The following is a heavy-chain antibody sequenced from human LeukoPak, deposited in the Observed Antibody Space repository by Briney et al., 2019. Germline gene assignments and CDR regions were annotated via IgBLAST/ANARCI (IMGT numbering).Heavy chain of an antibody. CDR1: GFTFSSYW. Sequence: PGGSLRLSCAASGFTFSSYWMHWVRQVPGKGLVWVSRINTDGSFTTYADSVQGRFTISRDSAKNTLFLQMNSLRAEDTAVYYCARDERVGGALQDWGQGILVTVSS. J-gene: IGHJ4*02. D-gene: IGHD1-26*01. V-gene: IGHV3-74*01. CDR2: INTDGSFT. CDR3: ARDERVGGALQD.